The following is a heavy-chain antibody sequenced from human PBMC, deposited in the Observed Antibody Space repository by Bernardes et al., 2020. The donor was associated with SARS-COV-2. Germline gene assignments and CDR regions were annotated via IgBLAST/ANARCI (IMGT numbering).Heavy chain of an antibody. CDR1: GFTVTSTY. J-gene: IGHJ6*02. D-gene: IGHD3-16*01. Sequence: GGSLRLSCAASGFTVTSTYLSWVRQAPGRGLEWVSAIGIRGTTTFYADSVKGRFTISRDDSKNTLFLQMNSLRGEDTAVYYCAKGGLGTNNIKGLDVWGQGTTVSVSS. CDR2: IGIRGTTT. CDR3: AKGGLGTNNIKGLDV. V-gene: IGHV3-23*01.